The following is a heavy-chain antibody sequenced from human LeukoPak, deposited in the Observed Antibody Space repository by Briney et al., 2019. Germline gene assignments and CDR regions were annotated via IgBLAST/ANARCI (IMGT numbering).Heavy chain of an antibody. CDR3: ARDGYNLGTGYYFDY. CDR2: ISGSGGST. Sequence: PGGSLRLSCAASGFTFSSYAMSWVRQAPGKGLEWVSAISGSGGSTYYADSVKGRFTISRDNSKNTLYLQMGSLRAEDMAVYYCARDGYNLGTGYYFDYWGQGTLVTVSS. J-gene: IGHJ4*02. D-gene: IGHD5-24*01. V-gene: IGHV3-23*01. CDR1: GFTFSSYA.